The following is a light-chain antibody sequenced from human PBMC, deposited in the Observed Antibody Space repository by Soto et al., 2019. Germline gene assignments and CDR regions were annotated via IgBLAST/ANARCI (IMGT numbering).Light chain of an antibody. CDR2: DAS. CDR1: QSVSDY. Sequence: EIVLTQSPATLSLSPGERATLSCRASQSVSDYLAWYQQKPGQAPRLLIYDASNRATGIPARFNGSGSGTDFILTISNLEPEDFEFYYCHQHNHWPPTPFGQGPRLEIK. CDR3: HQHNHWPPTP. J-gene: IGKJ5*01. V-gene: IGKV3-11*01.